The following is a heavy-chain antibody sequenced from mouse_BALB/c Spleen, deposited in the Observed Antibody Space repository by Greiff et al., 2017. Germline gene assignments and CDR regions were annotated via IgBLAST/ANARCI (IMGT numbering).Heavy chain of an antibody. CDR2: ISSGGST. Sequence: EVKLMESGGGLVKPGGSLKLSCAASGFTFSSYAMSWVRQTPEKRLEWVASISSGGSTYYPDSVKGRFTISRDNARNILYLQMSSLRSEDTAMYYCARGRGYEGYAMDYWGQGTSVTVSS. CDR1: GFTFSSYA. V-gene: IGHV5-6-5*01. CDR3: ARGRGYEGYAMDY. D-gene: IGHD2-14*01. J-gene: IGHJ4*01.